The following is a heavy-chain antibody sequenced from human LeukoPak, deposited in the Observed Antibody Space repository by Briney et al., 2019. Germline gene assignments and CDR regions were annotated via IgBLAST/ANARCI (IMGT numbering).Heavy chain of an antibody. Sequence: GGSLRLSCSASGFTFSSYAMHWVRQAPGKGLEYVSAISSNGGSTYYADSVKGRFTISRDNSKNTLYLQMSSLRAEDTAVYYCVKDGYSGYDPIPFDYWARGPLVPVPT. CDR1: GFTFSSYA. D-gene: IGHD5-12*01. CDR3: VKDGYSGYDPIPFDY. CDR2: ISSNGGST. V-gene: IGHV3-64D*06. J-gene: IGHJ4*02.